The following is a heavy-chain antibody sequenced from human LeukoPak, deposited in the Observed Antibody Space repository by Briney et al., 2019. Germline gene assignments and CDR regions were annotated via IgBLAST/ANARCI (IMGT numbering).Heavy chain of an antibody. CDR2: IIPIFGTA. CDR3: ARERWGRIDY. CDR1: GGTFSSYA. Sequence: GASVKVSCKASGGTFSSYAISWLRQAPGQGLEWMGGIIPIFGTANYAQKFQGRVTITADESTSTAYMELSSLRSEDTAVYYCARERWGRIDYWGQGTLVTVSS. J-gene: IGHJ4*02. V-gene: IGHV1-69*13. D-gene: IGHD3-16*01.